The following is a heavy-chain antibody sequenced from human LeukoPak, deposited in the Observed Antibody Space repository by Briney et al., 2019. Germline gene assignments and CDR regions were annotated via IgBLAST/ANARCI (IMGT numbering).Heavy chain of an antibody. Sequence: GESLKVSCKASGYTFTGYYMHWVRQAPGQGLEWMGWINPNSGGTNYAQKFQGRVTMTRDTSISTAYMELSRLRSDDTAVYYCATSDITIFGVVPYYYYCGMDVWGQGTTVTVSS. J-gene: IGHJ6*02. CDR1: GYTFTGYY. V-gene: IGHV1-2*02. CDR2: INPNSGGT. D-gene: IGHD3-3*01. CDR3: ATSDITIFGVVPYYYYCGMDV.